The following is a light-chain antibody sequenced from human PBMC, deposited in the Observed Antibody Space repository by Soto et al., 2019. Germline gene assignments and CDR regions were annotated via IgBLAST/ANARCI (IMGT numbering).Light chain of an antibody. J-gene: IGKJ5*01. CDR1: QSVSSY. V-gene: IGKV3-11*01. Sequence: EIVLTQSPATLSLSPGERATLSFMASQSVSSYLAWYQQKPGQAPRLLIYDASNRATGIPARFSGSGSGTDFTLTISSLEPEDFAVYYCQQYGTSPITFGQGTRLEIK. CDR2: DAS. CDR3: QQYGTSPIT.